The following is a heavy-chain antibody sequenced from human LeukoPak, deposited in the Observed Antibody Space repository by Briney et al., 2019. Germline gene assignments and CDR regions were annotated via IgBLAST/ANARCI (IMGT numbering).Heavy chain of an antibody. CDR1: GFTSSSYA. J-gene: IGHJ4*02. Sequence: GGSLRLSCAASGFTSSSYAMSWVRQAPGKGLEWVSAISGSGGSTYYADSVKGRFTISRDNSKNTLYLQMNSLRAEDTAVYYCAKDLQYYGSGSYSLDYWGQGTLVTVSS. D-gene: IGHD3-10*01. V-gene: IGHV3-23*01. CDR3: AKDLQYYGSGSYSLDY. CDR2: ISGSGGST.